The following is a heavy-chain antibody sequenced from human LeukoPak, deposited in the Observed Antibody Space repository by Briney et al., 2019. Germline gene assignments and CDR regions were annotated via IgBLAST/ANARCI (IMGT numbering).Heavy chain of an antibody. CDR2: IYYSGST. J-gene: IGHJ6*02. CDR3: ARLAESHPYYYYGMDV. Sequence: SETLSLTCTVSGTSISSGGYYWSWIRQHPGKGLEWIGYIYYSGSTNYNPSLKSRVTISVDTSKNQFSLKLSSVTAADTAVYYCARLAESHPYYYYGMDVWGQGTTVTVSS. CDR1: GTSISSGGYY. V-gene: IGHV4-61*08.